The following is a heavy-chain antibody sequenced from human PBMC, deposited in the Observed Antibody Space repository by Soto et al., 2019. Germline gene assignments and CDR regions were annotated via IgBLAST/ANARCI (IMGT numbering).Heavy chain of an antibody. D-gene: IGHD3-22*01. CDR1: GGSISSYY. J-gene: IGHJ5*02. V-gene: IGHV4-59*01. CDR2: IYYSGST. Sequence: PSETLSLTCTVSGGSISSYYWSWIRQPPGKGLEWIGYIYYSGSTNYNPSLKSRVTISVDTSKNQFSLKLSSVTAADTAVYYCAREARDPYYYDSSGYHWFDPWGQGTLVTVSS. CDR3: AREARDPYYYDSSGYHWFDP.